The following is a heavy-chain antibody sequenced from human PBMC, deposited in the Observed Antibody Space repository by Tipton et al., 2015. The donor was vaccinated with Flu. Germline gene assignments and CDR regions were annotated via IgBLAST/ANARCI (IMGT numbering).Heavy chain of an antibody. J-gene: IGHJ5*02. CDR2: ISSSSSYI. D-gene: IGHD4-17*01. CDR3: ARGLRTKDYGDYIDWFDP. Sequence: SLRLSCAASGFTFSSYSMNWVRQAPGKGLEWVSSISSSSSYIYYADSVKGRFTISRDNAKNSLYLQMNSLRAEDTAVYYCARGLRTKDYGDYIDWFDPWGQGTLVTVSS. CDR1: GFTFSSYS. V-gene: IGHV3-21*01.